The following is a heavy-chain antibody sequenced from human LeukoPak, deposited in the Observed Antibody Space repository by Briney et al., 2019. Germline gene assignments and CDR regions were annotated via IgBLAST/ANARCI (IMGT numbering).Heavy chain of an antibody. CDR2: ISRNGGST. Sequence: GGSLRLSCAASGFTFSNYAMNWVRQAPGQGLEYVSAISRNGGSTYYAQSGQGRFTISRDNSKNTLYLQMNSLKTDDTAVYYCANYGDYQYFDYWGQGTPVTVSS. J-gene: IGHJ4*02. CDR3: ANYGDYQYFDY. D-gene: IGHD4-17*01. V-gene: IGHV3-64*01. CDR1: GFTFSNYA.